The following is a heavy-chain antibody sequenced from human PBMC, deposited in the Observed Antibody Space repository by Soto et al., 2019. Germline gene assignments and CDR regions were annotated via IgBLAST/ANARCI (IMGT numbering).Heavy chain of an antibody. Sequence: ASVKVSCKASGYSFTDYHIHWLRQAPGQGLEWLGRINPKSGGTSTAQKFQGWVTMTTDTSISKAYMELTRLTSDDTAIYYCARDDSTDCSNGVCPFFYNQDIDVWG. V-gene: IGHV1-2*04. CDR2: INPKSGGT. J-gene: IGHJ6*02. D-gene: IGHD2-8*01. CDR3: ARDDSTDCSNGVCPFFYNQDIDV. CDR1: GYSFTDYH.